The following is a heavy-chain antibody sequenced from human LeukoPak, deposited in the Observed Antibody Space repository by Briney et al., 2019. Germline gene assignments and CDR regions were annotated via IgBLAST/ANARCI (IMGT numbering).Heavy chain of an antibody. Sequence: SETLSLTCTVSGGSISSISYYWGWIRQPPGKGLEWIGSIYYSGSTYCNPSLKSRVTISVGTSKNQISLKMSSVTAADTAVYYCARRSMTTVDYWGQGTLVTVSS. CDR2: IYYSGST. CDR1: GGSISSISYY. J-gene: IGHJ4*02. D-gene: IGHD4-11*01. CDR3: ARRSMTTVDY. V-gene: IGHV4-39*01.